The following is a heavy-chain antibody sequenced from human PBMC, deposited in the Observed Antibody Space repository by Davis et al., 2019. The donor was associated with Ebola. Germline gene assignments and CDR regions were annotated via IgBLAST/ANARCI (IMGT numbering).Heavy chain of an antibody. J-gene: IGHJ4*01. CDR2: IDPDGTGT. Sequence: GESLKISCAASGFTFSNFHIHWVRQTPGKGLVWVARIDPDGTGTNYADSVKGRFTISGDNAKNTLSLQMNSLRVEDTALYYCVRDSGYYSHDYWGHGTLVTVSS. CDR1: GFTFSNFH. CDR3: VRDSGYYSHDY. V-gene: IGHV3-74*01. D-gene: IGHD5-12*01.